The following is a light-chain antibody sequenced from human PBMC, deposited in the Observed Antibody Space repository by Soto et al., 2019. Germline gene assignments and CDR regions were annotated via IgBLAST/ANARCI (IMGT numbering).Light chain of an antibody. Sequence: QSALTQPPSASGSPGQSVAISCTGTSSDVGGYNFVSWYQQHPGKSPKVLIYEATKRSSGVPDRLSGSKSGNTASLTVSGLQAEDEADYYCSSYAGSSNVLFGGGTKLTVL. CDR3: SSYAGSSNVL. CDR2: EAT. CDR1: SSDVGGYNF. V-gene: IGLV2-8*01. J-gene: IGLJ3*02.